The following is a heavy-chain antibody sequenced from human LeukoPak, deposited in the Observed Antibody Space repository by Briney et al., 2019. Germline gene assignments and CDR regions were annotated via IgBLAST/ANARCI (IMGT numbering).Heavy chain of an antibody. V-gene: IGHV3-21*01. Sequence: GGSLRLSCAASGFTFSSYSMHWVRQAPGKGLEWVASIRNSSSYKYYADSVKGRFTISRDNAKNSLYLQMNSLRAEDTAVYYCARRLFGVVGGFDYWGQGTLVIVSS. CDR3: ARRLFGVVGGFDY. D-gene: IGHD3-10*01. CDR1: GFTFSSYS. J-gene: IGHJ4*02. CDR2: IRNSSSYK.